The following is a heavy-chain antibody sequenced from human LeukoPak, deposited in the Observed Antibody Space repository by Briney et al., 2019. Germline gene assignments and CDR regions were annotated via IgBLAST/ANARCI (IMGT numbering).Heavy chain of an antibody. CDR3: AREGGYSSSWYSFDY. Sequence: PGGSLRLSCAASGFTFSSYSMNWVRQAPGKGLEWVSYISSSSSTIYYADSVKGRFTISRDNAKNSLYLQMNSLRAEDTAVYYCAREGGYSSSWYSFDYWGQGTLVTVSS. V-gene: IGHV3-48*04. J-gene: IGHJ4*02. CDR1: GFTFSSYS. CDR2: ISSSSSTI. D-gene: IGHD6-13*01.